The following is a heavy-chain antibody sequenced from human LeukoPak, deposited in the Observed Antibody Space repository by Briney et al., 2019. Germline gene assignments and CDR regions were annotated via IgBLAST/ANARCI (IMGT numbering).Heavy chain of an antibody. V-gene: IGHV4-4*02. CDR3: ARDVYGSGNWFDP. CDR2: IYHSGST. J-gene: IGHJ5*02. CDR1: GGSISSSNW. D-gene: IGHD3-10*01. Sequence: SETLSLTCAVSGGSISSSNWWSWVRQPPGKGLEWIGEIYHSGSTNHNPSLKSRVTISVDKSRNQFSLKLRSVTVADTAVYYCARDVYGSGNWFDPWGQGTLVTVSS.